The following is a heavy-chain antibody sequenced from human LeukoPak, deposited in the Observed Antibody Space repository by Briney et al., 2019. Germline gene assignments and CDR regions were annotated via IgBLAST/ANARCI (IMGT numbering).Heavy chain of an antibody. CDR2: IIPILGIA. D-gene: IGHD4-17*01. CDR3: ARDSYGDYIYYYYYYGMDV. Sequence: GASVKVSCKASGGTFSSYAISWVRQAPGQGLEWMGRIIPILGIANYAQKFQGRATITADKSTSTAYMELSSLRSEDTAVYYCARDSYGDYIYYYYYYGMDVWGQGTTVTVSS. V-gene: IGHV1-69*04. CDR1: GGTFSSYA. J-gene: IGHJ6*02.